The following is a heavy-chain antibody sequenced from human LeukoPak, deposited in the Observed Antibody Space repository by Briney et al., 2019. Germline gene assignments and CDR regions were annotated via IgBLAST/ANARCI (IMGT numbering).Heavy chain of an antibody. CDR2: IYSGGST. Sequence: GGSLRLSCAASGFTVSSNYMSWVRQAPEKGLEWVSVIYSGGSTYYADSVKGRFTISRDNSKNTLYLQMNSLRAEDTAVYYCARDRKRSWSFDYWGQGTLVTVSS. CDR1: GFTVSSNY. CDR3: ARDRKRSWSFDY. V-gene: IGHV3-53*01. J-gene: IGHJ4*02. D-gene: IGHD6-13*01.